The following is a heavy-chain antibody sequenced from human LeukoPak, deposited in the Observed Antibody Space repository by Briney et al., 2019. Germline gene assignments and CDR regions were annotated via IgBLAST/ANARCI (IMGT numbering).Heavy chain of an antibody. Sequence: ASVKVSCKASGGTFSSYAINWVRQATGQGLEWMGWMNPNSGNTGYAQKFQGRVTMTRNTSISTAYMELSSLRSEDTAVYYCASGYYFGFPYYYYCYMDVWGKGTTVTVSS. CDR3: ASGYYFGFPYYYYCYMDV. CDR2: MNPNSGNT. J-gene: IGHJ6*03. D-gene: IGHD3-10*01. CDR1: GGTFSSYA. V-gene: IGHV1-8*02.